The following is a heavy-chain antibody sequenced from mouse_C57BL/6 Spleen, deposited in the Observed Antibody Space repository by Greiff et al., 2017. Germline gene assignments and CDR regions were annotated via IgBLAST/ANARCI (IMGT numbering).Heavy chain of an antibody. J-gene: IGHJ4*01. D-gene: IGHD4-1*01. CDR3: ASRTWDEENAMDY. CDR2: IRNKANGYTT. CDR1: GFTFTDYY. Sequence: EVKVVESGGGLVQPGGSLSLSCAASGFTFTDYYMSWVRQPPGKALEWLGFIRNKANGYTTEYSASVKGRFTISRANSQSILYLQMNALRAEDSATYYWASRTWDEENAMDYWGQGTSVPVST. V-gene: IGHV7-3*01.